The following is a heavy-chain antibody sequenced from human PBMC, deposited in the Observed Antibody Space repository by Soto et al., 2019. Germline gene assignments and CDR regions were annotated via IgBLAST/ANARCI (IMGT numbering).Heavy chain of an antibody. V-gene: IGHV4-59*01. D-gene: IGHD4-17*01. CDR1: GGSISSYY. Sequence: TSETLSLTCTVSGGSISSYYWSWIRQPPGKGLEWIGYIYYSGSTNYNPSLKSRVTISVDTSKNQFSLKLSSVTAADTAVYYCARPTVTRSNDAFDIWGQGTMVTVSS. CDR3: ARPTVTRSNDAFDI. J-gene: IGHJ3*02. CDR2: IYYSGST.